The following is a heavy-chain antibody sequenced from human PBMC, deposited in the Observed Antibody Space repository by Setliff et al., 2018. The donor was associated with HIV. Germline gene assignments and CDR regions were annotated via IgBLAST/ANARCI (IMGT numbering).Heavy chain of an antibody. V-gene: IGHV4-31*03. CDR1: GEFVSSGGNY. CDR3: ARDLTSNSNCFEP. J-gene: IGHJ5*02. D-gene: IGHD4-4*01. Sequence: SETLSLTCTVFGEFVSSGGNYWGWVRQHPGKGLEWIGYVYYTGKTYYSPSLESRISMSVDTSKNQFSLKLTSVTAADTAIYYCARDLTSNSNCFEPWGQGTQVTVSS. CDR2: VYYTGKT.